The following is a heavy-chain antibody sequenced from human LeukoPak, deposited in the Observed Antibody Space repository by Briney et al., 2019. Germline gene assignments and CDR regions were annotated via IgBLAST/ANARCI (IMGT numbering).Heavy chain of an antibody. CDR2: IIPILGIA. D-gene: IGHD3-3*01. Sequence: SVKVSCKASGGTFSSYAISWVRQAPGQGLEWMGRIIPILGIANYAQKFQGRVTITADKSTSTAYMELSSLRSEDTAVYYCARFDFWSSYLNYGMDVWGQGTTVTVSS. V-gene: IGHV1-69*04. CDR3: ARFDFWSSYLNYGMDV. CDR1: GGTFSSYA. J-gene: IGHJ6*02.